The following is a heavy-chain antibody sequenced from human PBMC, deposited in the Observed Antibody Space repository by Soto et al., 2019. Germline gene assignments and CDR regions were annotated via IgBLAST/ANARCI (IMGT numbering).Heavy chain of an antibody. CDR3: ARGKYGDYYYYYYMDV. CDR1: GGSISCYY. D-gene: IGHD4-17*01. CDR2: IYYSGST. Sequence: QVQLQESGPGLVKPSETLSLTCTVSGGSISCYYWSWIRQPPGKGLEWIGYIYYSGSTNYNPSLKSRVTISVDTSKNQFSLKLSSVTAADTAVYYCARGKYGDYYYYYYMDVWGKGTTVTVSS. V-gene: IGHV4-59*01. J-gene: IGHJ6*03.